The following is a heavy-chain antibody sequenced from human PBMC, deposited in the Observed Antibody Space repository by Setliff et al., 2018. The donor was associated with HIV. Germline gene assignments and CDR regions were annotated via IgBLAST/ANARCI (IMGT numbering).Heavy chain of an antibody. CDR2: FYETGYT. D-gene: IGHD5-18*01. V-gene: IGHV4-38-2*02. J-gene: IGHJ4*02. Sequence: SETLSLTCTVSGDFFSSDYYWGWIRQSPGKGLEWIGSFYETGYTNYNPSLKSRVTISVDKSKNQFSLKLSSVTAADTAVYYCTTDKRYSYGYAHSANDYWGQGTLVTVSS. CDR3: TTDKRYSYGYAHSANDY. CDR1: GDFFSSDYY.